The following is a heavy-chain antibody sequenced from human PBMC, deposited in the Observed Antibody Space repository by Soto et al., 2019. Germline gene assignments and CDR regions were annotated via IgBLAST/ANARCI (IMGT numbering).Heavy chain of an antibody. CDR3: TTDIGLHSPYYYDSSGYYCDY. V-gene: IGHV3-15*07. J-gene: IGHJ4*02. Sequence: SLRLSCAASGFTFSNAWMNWVRQAPGKGLEWVGRIKSKTDGGTTDYAAPVKGRFTISRDDSKNTLYLQMNSLKTEDTAVYYCTTDIGLHSPYYYDSSGYYCDYWGQGTLVTVSS. CDR2: IKSKTDGGTT. CDR1: GFTFSNAW. D-gene: IGHD3-22*01.